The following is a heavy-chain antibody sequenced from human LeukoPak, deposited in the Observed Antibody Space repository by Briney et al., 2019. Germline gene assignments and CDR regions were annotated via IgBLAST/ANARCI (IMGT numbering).Heavy chain of an antibody. CDR2: INAGNGKT. CDR3: ARARWTSTVTTYYLDY. CDR1: GYSFSDYA. V-gene: IGHV1-3*01. J-gene: IGHJ4*02. Sequence: GASVKVSCKASGYSFSDYAVQWVRQAPGQRLEWMGWINAGNGKTKYSQKFQDRVTITRDTSATTAYSDLSSLRSEDTAVYYCARARWTSTVTTYYLDYWGQGTLVTVSS. D-gene: IGHD4-17*01.